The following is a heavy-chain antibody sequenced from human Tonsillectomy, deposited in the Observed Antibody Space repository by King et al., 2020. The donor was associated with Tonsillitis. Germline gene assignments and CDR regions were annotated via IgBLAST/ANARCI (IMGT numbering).Heavy chain of an antibody. V-gene: IGHV3-11*01. D-gene: IGHD3-22*01. Sequence: VQLVESGGGLVKPGGSLRLSCAASGFTFSDYYMSWIRQAPAKGLEWVSDISSCGSTIYYADSVKGRFTISRDNAKNSLYLQMNSLRVEDTAVYYCARGGYYDSSGYYLGFDYWGQGTLVTVSS. J-gene: IGHJ4*02. CDR2: ISSCGSTI. CDR1: GFTFSDYY. CDR3: ARGGYYDSSGYYLGFDY.